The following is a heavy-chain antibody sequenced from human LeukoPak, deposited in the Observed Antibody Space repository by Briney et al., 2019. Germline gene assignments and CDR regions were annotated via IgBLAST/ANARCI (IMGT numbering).Heavy chain of an antibody. Sequence: SGGSLRLSCAASGFTVGTHFVSWVRQAPGRGLEWVSIIFSGGSTYYADSVKDRFTISRDNSRNTAYLQMNSLRAEDTAVYYCARGDFDHWGQGTLVTVSS. CDR1: GFTVGTHF. V-gene: IGHV3-66*01. CDR3: ARGDFDH. J-gene: IGHJ4*02. CDR2: IFSGGST.